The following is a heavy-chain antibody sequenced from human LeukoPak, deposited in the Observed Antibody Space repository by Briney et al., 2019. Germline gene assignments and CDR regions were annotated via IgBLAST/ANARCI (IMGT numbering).Heavy chain of an antibody. V-gene: IGHV4-59*01. CDR1: GGSITNFY. J-gene: IGHJ4*02. CDR3: AREGGPYRPLDY. CDR2: IYYSGTT. Sequence: PSETLSLTCTVSGGSITNFYGGWIRQSPGKGLELIGYIYYSGTTNYSPSLKSRVSISVDTSKKQFSLKLSSVTAADTAVYYCAREGGPYRPLDYSGQGTLVTVSS.